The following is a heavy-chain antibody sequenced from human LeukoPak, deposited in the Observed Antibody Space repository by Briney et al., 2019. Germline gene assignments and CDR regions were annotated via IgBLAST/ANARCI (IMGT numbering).Heavy chain of an antibody. CDR3: ARVLSSANTGIVGATLNRSDY. D-gene: IGHD1-26*01. V-gene: IGHV6-1*01. CDR2: TYYRPKWHY. CDR1: GDSVSSKTAA. Sequence: SQTLSLTCAIFGDSVSSKTAAWNWIRQSPSRGLEWLGRTYYRPKWHYDYAVSVKSQITINPDTSKNQFSLQLNSMTPEDTAVYYCARVLSSANTGIVGATLNRSDYWGQGTLVTVSS. J-gene: IGHJ4*02.